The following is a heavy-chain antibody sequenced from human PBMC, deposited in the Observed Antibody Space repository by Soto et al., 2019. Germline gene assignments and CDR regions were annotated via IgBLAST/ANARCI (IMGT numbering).Heavy chain of an antibody. CDR2: IYYSGST. CDR3: ARREGFGEFTNWFDP. J-gene: IGHJ5*02. CDR1: GGSISSYY. D-gene: IGHD3-10*01. V-gene: IGHV4-59*08. Sequence: PSETLSLTCSVSGGSISSYYWSWIRQPQGKGLEWIGYIYYSGSTNYNPSLKSRVTISVDTSKNQFSLKLSSVTAADTAVYYCARREGFGEFTNWFDPWGQGTLVTVSS.